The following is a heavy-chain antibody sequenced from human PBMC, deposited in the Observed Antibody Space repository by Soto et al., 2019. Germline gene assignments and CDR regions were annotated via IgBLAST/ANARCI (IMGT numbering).Heavy chain of an antibody. V-gene: IGHV3-23*01. CDR1: GFTFSSYA. D-gene: IGHD6-6*01. Sequence: EVQLLESGGGLVQPGGSLRLSCAASGFTFSSYAMSWVRQAPGKGLEWVSAISGSGGSTYYADSVEGRFTISRDNSKNTPYLQKNRLKAEDTPVYNRAKGLGSSSTRGSWDYWGQGTLVKVS. CDR3: AKGLGSSSTRGSWDY. J-gene: IGHJ4*02. CDR2: ISGSGGST.